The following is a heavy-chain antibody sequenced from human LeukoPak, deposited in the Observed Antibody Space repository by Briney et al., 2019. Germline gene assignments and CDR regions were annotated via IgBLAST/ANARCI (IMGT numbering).Heavy chain of an antibody. J-gene: IGHJ4*02. Sequence: GGSLRLSCAASGFTFTNAWMSWVRQAPGKGLEWVGRIRSKTDGGTTDYAAPVEGRFTISRDDSTNTLYLQMNSLKTEDTALYYCTKRLYGDYANYWGQGTLVTVSS. D-gene: IGHD4-17*01. CDR2: IRSKTDGGTT. CDR1: GFTFTNAW. V-gene: IGHV3-15*01. CDR3: TKRLYGDYANY.